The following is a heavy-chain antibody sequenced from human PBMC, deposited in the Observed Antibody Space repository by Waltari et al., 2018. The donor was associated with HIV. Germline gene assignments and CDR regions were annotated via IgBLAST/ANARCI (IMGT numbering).Heavy chain of an antibody. CDR2: ITRYTANS. CDR1: GYPFITYP. J-gene: IGHJ4*02. D-gene: IGHD3-16*02. V-gene: IGHV1-18*01. Sequence: QIRLFQSDHVVRKPGASVPISCTPAGYPFITYPVTWVRQSLGQRLDWMGGITRYTANSNYTRESQGRVTLTTDAAAATAYLELRDLRPDDTAMYFCTRGNIWGSYRYFDYWGPGTLVTVS. CDR3: TRGNIWGSYRYFDY.